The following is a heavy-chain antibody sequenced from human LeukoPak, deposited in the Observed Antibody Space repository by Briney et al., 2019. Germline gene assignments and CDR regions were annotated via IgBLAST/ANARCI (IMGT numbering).Heavy chain of an antibody. D-gene: IGHD5-12*01. CDR3: ARWRPSDY. V-gene: IGHV3-48*03. J-gene: IGHJ4*02. CDR1: GFTFSSYE. CDR2: ISSSGNAI. Sequence: GGTLRLSCAASGFTFSSYEMNWVRQAPGKGLEWVSYISSSGNAIYYADSVKGRFTISRDNAKNSLYLQMNSLRAEDTAVYYCARWRPSDYWGQGTLVTVSS.